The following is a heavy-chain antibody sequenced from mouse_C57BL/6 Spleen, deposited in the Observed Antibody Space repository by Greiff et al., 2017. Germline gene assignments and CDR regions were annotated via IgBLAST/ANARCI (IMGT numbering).Heavy chain of an antibody. V-gene: IGHV1-81*01. D-gene: IGHD1-1*01. Sequence: VQLQESGAELARPGASVKLSCKASGYTFTSYGISWVKQRTGQGLEWIGEIYPRSGNTYSNEKFKGKATLTADKSSSTAYMELRSLTSEDSAVYFCARSPGSSYDAMDYWGQGTSVTVSS. CDR1: GYTFTSYG. CDR2: IYPRSGNT. CDR3: ARSPGSSYDAMDY. J-gene: IGHJ4*01.